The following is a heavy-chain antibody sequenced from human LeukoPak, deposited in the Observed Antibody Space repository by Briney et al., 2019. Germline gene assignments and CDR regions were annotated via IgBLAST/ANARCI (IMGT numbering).Heavy chain of an antibody. CDR2: INWNGGST. CDR3: AKATVTTEYFDY. CDR1: GFTFDDYG. Sequence: PGGSLRLSCAASGFTFDDYGMSWVRQAPGKGLEWVSGINWNGGSTGYADSVKGRFTISRDNSKNTLYLQMNSLRAEDTAVYYCAKATVTTEYFDYWGQGTLVTVSS. V-gene: IGHV3-20*04. D-gene: IGHD4-17*01. J-gene: IGHJ4*02.